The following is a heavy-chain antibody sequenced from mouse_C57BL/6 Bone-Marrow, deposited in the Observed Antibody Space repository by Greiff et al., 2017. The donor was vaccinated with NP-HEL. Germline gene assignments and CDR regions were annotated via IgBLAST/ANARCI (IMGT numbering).Heavy chain of an antibody. CDR3: AGFDYYGSSWAWFAY. V-gene: IGHV1-75*01. CDR2: IFPGSGST. D-gene: IGHD1-1*01. Sequence: VQLQESGPELVKPGASVKISCKASGYTFTDYYINWVKQRPGQGLEWIGWIFPGSGSTYYNEKFKGKATLTVDKSSSTAYMLLSSLTSEDSAVYFCAGFDYYGSSWAWFAYWGQGTLVTVSA. J-gene: IGHJ3*01. CDR1: GYTFTDYY.